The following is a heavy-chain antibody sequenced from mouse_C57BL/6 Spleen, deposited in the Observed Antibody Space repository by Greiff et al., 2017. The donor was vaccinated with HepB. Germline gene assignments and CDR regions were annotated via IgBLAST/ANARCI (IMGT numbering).Heavy chain of an antibody. Sequence: QVQLLQPGAELVLPGASVKLSCKASGYTFTSYCMPWVQQSPGQGLEWIGEIDPSDSYTNYIQKFKGQSTLTVDKSSNTAYMQLSSVTSEDSAVYYCARCGDYYYFDYWGQGTTLTVSS. CDR3: ARCGDYYYFDY. J-gene: IGHJ2*01. CDR1: GYTFTSYC. V-gene: IGHV1-69*01. D-gene: IGHD1-1*01. CDR2: IDPSDSYT.